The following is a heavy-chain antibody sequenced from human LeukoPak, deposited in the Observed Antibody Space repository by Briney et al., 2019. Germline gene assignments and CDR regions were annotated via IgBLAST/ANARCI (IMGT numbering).Heavy chain of an antibody. CDR2: IYYTGST. CDR3: ARGGNYWPQWWFDP. V-gene: IGHV4-59*01. D-gene: IGHD1-26*01. J-gene: IGHJ5*02. Sequence: SETLSLTCTVSGGSISNNDWSWIRQPPGKGLEWIGYIYYTGSTSYNPSLKSRVTMSLDASKNQFSLELNSVTPADTAVYYCARGGNYWPQWWFDPWGRGTLVSVSS. CDR1: GGSISNND.